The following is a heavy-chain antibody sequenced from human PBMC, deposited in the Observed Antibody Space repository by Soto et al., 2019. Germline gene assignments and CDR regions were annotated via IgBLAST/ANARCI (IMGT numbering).Heavy chain of an antibody. V-gene: IGHV3-66*01. CDR3: RGWFTQVGTDQ. J-gene: IGHJ4*02. D-gene: IGHD2-15*01. CDR2: LNTDGTT. Sequence: EVQLGESGGTLVQPGGSLKLSCTASGFTVNTKALSWVRQFPGRGFEWIVVLNTDGTTLYADAVKDRFIFSRDNFKNTLYLQLHSLRVEDTAVYYCRGWFTQVGTDQWGQGTLVTVSA. CDR1: GFTVNTKA.